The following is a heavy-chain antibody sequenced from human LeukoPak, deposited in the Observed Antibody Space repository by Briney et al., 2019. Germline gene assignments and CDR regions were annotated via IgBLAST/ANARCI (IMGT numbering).Heavy chain of an antibody. D-gene: IGHD6-13*01. CDR1: GFTFSSYA. CDR3: AKDPSSSWYAYYFDY. J-gene: IGHJ4*02. Sequence: QAGGSLRLSCAASGFTFSSYAMSWVRQAPGKGLEWVSAISGSGGSTYYADSVKGRFTISRDNSKNTLYLQMNSLRAEDTAVYYCAKDPSSSWYAYYFDYWGQGTLVTVSS. V-gene: IGHV3-23*01. CDR2: ISGSGGST.